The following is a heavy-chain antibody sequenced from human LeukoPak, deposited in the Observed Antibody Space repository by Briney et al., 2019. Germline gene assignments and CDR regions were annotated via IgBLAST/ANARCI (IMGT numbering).Heavy chain of an antibody. J-gene: IGHJ4*02. Sequence: SETLSLTCAVYGESFSGYFWNWIRQPPGKGLEWIGEINHSGSTSNHNPSLKSRVTMSVDTSKNQFSLRLSSVTAADTAVYYCARKSGYARDYWGQGNLVTVSS. V-gene: IGHV4-34*01. CDR1: GESFSGYF. D-gene: IGHD5-12*01. CDR2: INHSGSTS. CDR3: ARKSGYARDY.